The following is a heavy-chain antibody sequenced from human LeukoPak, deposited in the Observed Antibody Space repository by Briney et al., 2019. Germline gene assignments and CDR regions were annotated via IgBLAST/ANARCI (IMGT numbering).Heavy chain of an antibody. CDR3: TTGFSSTWHDGY. V-gene: IGHV3-30*03. D-gene: IGHD1-1*01. CDR1: GFTFSSYG. Sequence: GRSLRLSCAASGFTFSSYGMHWVRQAPGKGLEWVAFISYDGSNKYFADSVKGRFTISRDNSENTLYLQMTGLKTEDTAVYYCTTGFSSTWHDGYWGQGTLVTVSS. J-gene: IGHJ4*02. CDR2: ISYDGSNK.